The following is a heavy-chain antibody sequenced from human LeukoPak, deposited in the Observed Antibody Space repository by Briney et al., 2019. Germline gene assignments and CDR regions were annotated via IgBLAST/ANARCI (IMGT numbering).Heavy chain of an antibody. CDR2: IYSGGST. V-gene: IGHV3-53*01. J-gene: IGHJ4*02. CDR1: GFTFSNAW. CDR3: ARAPRSDYFDY. Sequence: GGSLRLSCAASGFTFSNAWMSWVRQAPGKGLEWVSVIYSGGSTYYADSVKGRFTISRDNSKNTLYLQMNSLRAEDTAVYYCARAPRSDYFDYWGQGTLVTVSS.